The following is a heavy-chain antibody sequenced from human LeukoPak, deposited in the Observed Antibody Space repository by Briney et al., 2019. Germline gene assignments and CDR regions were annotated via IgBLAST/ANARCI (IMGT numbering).Heavy chain of an antibody. CDR1: GGSISSTSYY. J-gene: IGHJ5*02. V-gene: IGHV4-39*07. CDR3: ARGLGYSSPFDP. CDR2: IYHSGST. Sequence: SETLSLTCTVSGGSISSTSYYWGWIRQPPGKGLEWIGYIYHSGSTYYNPSLKSRVTISVDRPKNQFSLKLSSVTAADTAVYYCARGLGYSSPFDPWGQGTLVTVSS. D-gene: IGHD6-13*01.